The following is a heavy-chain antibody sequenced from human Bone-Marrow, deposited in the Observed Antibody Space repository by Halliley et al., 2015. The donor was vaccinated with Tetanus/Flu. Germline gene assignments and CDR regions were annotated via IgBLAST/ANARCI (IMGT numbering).Heavy chain of an antibody. CDR2: ISARGGTS. D-gene: IGHD3-9*01. J-gene: IGHJ5*02. CDR3: ARDLGRPHITILDT. Sequence: SEISARGGTSNYADSVKGRFTISRDNSKNTVDLQMNSLRVEDSAVYYCARDLGRPHITILDTWGQGTQVTVSS. V-gene: IGHV3-23*01.